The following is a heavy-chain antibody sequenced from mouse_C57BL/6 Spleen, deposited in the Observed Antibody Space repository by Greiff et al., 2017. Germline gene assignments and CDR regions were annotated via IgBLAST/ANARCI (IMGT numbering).Heavy chain of an antibody. V-gene: IGHV2-2*01. CDR2: IWSGGST. Sequence: VKLQQSGPGLVQPSQSLSITCTASGFSLTSYGVHWVRQSPGKGLEWLGVIWSGGSTDYNAAFISRLSISKDNSKSQVFFKMNSLQADDTAIYYCARNWGYGSSSLFDYWGQGTTLTVSS. CDR3: ARNWGYGSSSLFDY. J-gene: IGHJ2*01. CDR1: GFSLTSYG. D-gene: IGHD1-1*01.